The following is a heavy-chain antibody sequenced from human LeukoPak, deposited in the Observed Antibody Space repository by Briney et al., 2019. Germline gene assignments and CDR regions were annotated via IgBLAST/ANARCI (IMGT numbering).Heavy chain of an antibody. D-gene: IGHD6-6*01. Sequence: GASVKVSCKASGYTFTSYDINWVRQATGQGLEWMGWINPNSGGTNYAQKFQGRVTMTRDTSISTAYMELSRLRSDDTAVYYCARDREQLVQEIALAYYYYGMDVWGQGTTVTVSS. CDR3: ARDREQLVQEIALAYYYYGMDV. CDR1: GYTFTSYD. V-gene: IGHV1-2*02. CDR2: INPNSGGT. J-gene: IGHJ6*02.